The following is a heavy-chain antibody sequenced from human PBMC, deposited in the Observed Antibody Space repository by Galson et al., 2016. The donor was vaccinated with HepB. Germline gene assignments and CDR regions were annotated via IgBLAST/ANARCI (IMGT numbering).Heavy chain of an antibody. Sequence: SVKVSCKASGNTFTGYYMHWVRQAPGQGLEWMGWINPKSGGTNYAQNFRGRVTMTRDTFISTAYMEVRRLRYDDTAVYYCARGRAAAGWGPYFYWGQGTLVTVSS. D-gene: IGHD6-13*01. CDR3: ARGRAAAGWGPYFY. V-gene: IGHV1-2*02. CDR1: GNTFTGYY. CDR2: INPKSGGT. J-gene: IGHJ4*02.